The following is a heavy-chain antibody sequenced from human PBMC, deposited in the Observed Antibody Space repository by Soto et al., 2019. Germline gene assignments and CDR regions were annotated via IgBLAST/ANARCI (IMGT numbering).Heavy chain of an antibody. CDR3: ARHTRRLYYDILTGWPGDYYGMDV. J-gene: IGHJ6*02. D-gene: IGHD3-9*01. Sequence: SETLSLTCTVAGGSISSYYWSWIRQPAGKGLEWIGRIYTSGSTNYNPSLKSRVTMSVDTSKNQFSLKLSSVTAADTAVYYCARHTRRLYYDILTGWPGDYYGMDVWGQGTTVAVSS. CDR1: GGSISSYY. CDR2: IYTSGST. V-gene: IGHV4-4*07.